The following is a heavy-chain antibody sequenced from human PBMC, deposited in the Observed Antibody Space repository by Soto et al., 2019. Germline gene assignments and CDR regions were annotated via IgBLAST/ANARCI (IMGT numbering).Heavy chain of an antibody. J-gene: IGHJ5*02. CDR3: AGQTFTIAAASYGRSNWFDP. CDR2: IYFTGNT. CDR1: GGSITSSSHF. V-gene: IGHV4-39*01. D-gene: IGHD6-25*01. Sequence: SETLSLTCTASGGSITSSSHFWGWVRQPPGKGLEWIGTIYFTGNTYYTPSLKSRLTMSIDTSKNEFSLRLNSVTAADTAVYYCAGQTFTIAAASYGRSNWFDPWGPGTLVTV.